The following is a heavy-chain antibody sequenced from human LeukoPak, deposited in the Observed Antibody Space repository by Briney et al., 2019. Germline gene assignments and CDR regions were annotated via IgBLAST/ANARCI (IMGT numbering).Heavy chain of an antibody. CDR2: ISGSGGST. CDR3: AKDKISRLDYYDSSGYYYGAFDI. CDR1: GFTFSSYA. Sequence: GGSLRLSCAASGFTFSSYAMSWVRQAPGKGREWVSAISGSGGSTYYADSVKGRFTISRDNYNNTLYLQMNSLRAEDTAVYYCAKDKISRLDYYDSSGYYYGAFDIWGQGTMVTVSS. V-gene: IGHV3-23*01. J-gene: IGHJ3*02. D-gene: IGHD3-22*01.